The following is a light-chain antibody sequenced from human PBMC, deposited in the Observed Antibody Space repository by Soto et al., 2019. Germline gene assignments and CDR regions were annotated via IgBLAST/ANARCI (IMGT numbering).Light chain of an antibody. Sequence: DIQMTQSPSSLSASVGDRVTITCQASQDISNYLNWYQQKPGKAPKLLIYDASNLETGVPSRFSGSGSGTDFTVTLSSLQPEDISTYYCQQYDNLLFTFGPGTKVDIK. CDR1: QDISNY. V-gene: IGKV1-33*01. CDR2: DAS. J-gene: IGKJ3*01. CDR3: QQYDNLLFT.